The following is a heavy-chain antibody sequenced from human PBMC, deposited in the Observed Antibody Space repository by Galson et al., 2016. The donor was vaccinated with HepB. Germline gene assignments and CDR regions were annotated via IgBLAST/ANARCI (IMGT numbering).Heavy chain of an antibody. CDR2: ISSGGYT. CDR1: GLSVSSDY. CDR3: ARATRYFDCRYQYGMDV. V-gene: IGHV3-53*01. J-gene: IGHJ6*04. Sequence: SLRLSCAASGLSVSSDYMSWVRQALGKGLEWVAVISSGGYTYYAQSVKGRLTISRDNSKNTLYLQMNRLRAEDTAEYYCARATRYFDCRYQYGMDVWGKGTTVTVSS. D-gene: IGHD3-9*01.